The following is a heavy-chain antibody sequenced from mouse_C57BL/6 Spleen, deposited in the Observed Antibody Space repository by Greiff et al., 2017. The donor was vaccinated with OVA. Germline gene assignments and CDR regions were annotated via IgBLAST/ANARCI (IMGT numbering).Heavy chain of an antibody. CDR3: ASWDEGYFDV. Sequence: EVKLVESGAELVKPGASVKLSCTASGFNIKDYYMHWVKQRTEQGLEWIGRIDPEDGGTKYAPKFQGKATITADTSSNTAYLQLSSLTSEDTAVYYCASWDEGYFDVWGTGTTGTVSS. CDR1: GFNIKDYY. V-gene: IGHV14-2*01. CDR2: IDPEDGGT. J-gene: IGHJ1*03. D-gene: IGHD4-1*01.